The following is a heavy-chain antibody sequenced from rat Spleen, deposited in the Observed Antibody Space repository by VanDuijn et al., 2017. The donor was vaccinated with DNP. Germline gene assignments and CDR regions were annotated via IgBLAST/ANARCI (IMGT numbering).Heavy chain of an antibody. D-gene: IGHD5-1*01. CDR1: GITFSDHN. V-gene: IGHV5-27*01. Sequence: EVQLVESGGGLVQPGRSLKLSCAVSGITFSDHNMAWVRQAPTRGREWVAYITTGVGSTYYRDSVKGRFTISRDNAKSTLYLQMDSLRSEDTATYYCTRPRTGSYFDYWGQGVMVTVSS. CDR2: ITTGVGST. J-gene: IGHJ2*01. CDR3: TRPRTGSYFDY.